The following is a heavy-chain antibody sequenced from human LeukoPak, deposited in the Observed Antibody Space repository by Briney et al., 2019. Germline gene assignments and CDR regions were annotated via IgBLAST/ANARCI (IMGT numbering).Heavy chain of an antibody. CDR1: GFTFSSYD. CDR2: IGTAGDT. CDR3: ARDNVYGSGTEY. D-gene: IGHD3-10*01. V-gene: IGHV3-13*01. J-gene: IGHJ4*02. Sequence: PGGSLRLSCAASGFTFSSYDMHWVRQATGKGLEWVSAIGTAGDTYYPGSVKGRFTISRENAKNSLYLQMNSLRAEDTAVYYCARDNVYGSGTEYWGQGTLVTVSS.